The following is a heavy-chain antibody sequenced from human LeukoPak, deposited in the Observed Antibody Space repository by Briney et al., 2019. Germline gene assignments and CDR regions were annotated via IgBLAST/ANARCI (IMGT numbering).Heavy chain of an antibody. V-gene: IGHV4-30-2*01. J-gene: IGHJ3*02. CDR2: IYHSGST. CDR1: GGSISSGGYS. D-gene: IGHD1-14*01. Sequence: SETLSLTCAVSGGSISSGGYSWSWIRQPPGKGLEWIGYIYHSGSTYYNPSLKSRVTISVDRSKNQFSLKLSSVTAADTAVYYCARDHLGRAFDIWGQGTMVTVSS. CDR3: ARDHLGRAFDI.